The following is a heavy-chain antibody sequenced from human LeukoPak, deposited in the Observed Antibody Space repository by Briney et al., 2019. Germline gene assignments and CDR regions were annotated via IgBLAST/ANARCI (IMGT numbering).Heavy chain of an antibody. CDR2: IHYSGST. CDR3: ARDKVPGDY. J-gene: IGHJ4*02. CDR1: GGSITSYY. Sequence: SETLSPTCTVPGGSITSYYWNWIRQPPGEGLEWIGYIHYSGSTDYNPSLKSRVTISVDTSKNQFSLNLRSVTAADTAVYYCARDKVPGDYWGQGTLVTVSS. V-gene: IGHV4-59*01.